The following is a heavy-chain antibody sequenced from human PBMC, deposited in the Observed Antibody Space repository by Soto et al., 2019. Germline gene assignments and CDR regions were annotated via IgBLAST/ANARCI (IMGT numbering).Heavy chain of an antibody. Sequence: ASVKVSCKASGGTFSSYAISWVRQAPGQGLEWMGGIIPIFGTANYAQKSQGRVTITADESTSTAYMELSSLRSEDTAVYYCARDRKGSGLYYYGMDVWGQGTTVTVSS. CDR2: IIPIFGTA. CDR3: ARDRKGSGLYYYGMDV. D-gene: IGHD1-26*01. CDR1: GGTFSSYA. V-gene: IGHV1-69*13. J-gene: IGHJ6*02.